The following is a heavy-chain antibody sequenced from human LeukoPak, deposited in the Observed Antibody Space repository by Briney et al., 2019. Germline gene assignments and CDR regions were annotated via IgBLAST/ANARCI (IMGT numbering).Heavy chain of an antibody. CDR3: ARVCNSDWVISY. D-gene: IGHD6-19*01. CDR2: IYKGGNT. Sequence: GASLSLACPPSALTVSIKYMSCVRQPPGKWMEWVSFIYKGGNTHNADPVKGRFTTTRDNSKKPLYLQMNSLRLEDTAVYYCARVCNSDWVISYWGQGTLVTVSS. CDR1: ALTVSIKY. J-gene: IGHJ4*02. V-gene: IGHV3-53*01.